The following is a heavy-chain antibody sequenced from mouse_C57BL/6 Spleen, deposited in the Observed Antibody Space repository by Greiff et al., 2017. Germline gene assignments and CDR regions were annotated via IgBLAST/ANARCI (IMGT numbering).Heavy chain of an antibody. J-gene: IGHJ2*01. Sequence: EVKLKESGAELVRPGASVKLSCTASGFNIKDDYMHWVKQRPEQGLEWIGWIDPENGDTEYASKFQGKATITADTSSNTAYLQLSSLTSEDTAVYYCTRGYYALVYFDYWGQGTTLTVSS. CDR2: IDPENGDT. D-gene: IGHD2-3*01. V-gene: IGHV14-4*01. CDR3: TRGYYALVYFDY. CDR1: GFNIKDDY.